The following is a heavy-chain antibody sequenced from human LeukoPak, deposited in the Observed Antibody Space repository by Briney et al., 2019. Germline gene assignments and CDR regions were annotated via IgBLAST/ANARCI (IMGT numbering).Heavy chain of an antibody. D-gene: IGHD3-10*01. Sequence: PSETLSLTCTVSGGSTSSYYWSWIRQPAGKGLEWIGRIFTSGITNYDPSLKSRVTMSVDTSKNQFSLNLSSVTAADTAVYYCARESSGNYYNPLGYMDVWGKGTTVTVSS. J-gene: IGHJ6*03. CDR2: IFTSGIT. CDR1: GGSTSSYY. V-gene: IGHV4-4*07. CDR3: ARESSGNYYNPLGYMDV.